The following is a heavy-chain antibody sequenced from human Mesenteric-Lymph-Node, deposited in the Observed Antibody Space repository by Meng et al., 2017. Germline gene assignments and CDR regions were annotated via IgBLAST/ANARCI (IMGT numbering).Heavy chain of an antibody. CDR1: GGSISSSHW. V-gene: IGHV4-4*02. J-gene: IGHJ1*01. Sequence: GQLRGSGPGLVKPSGTLSLTCAVSGGSISSSHWWSWVRQPPGKGLEWIGEIYHSGSSNYNPSLKNRVTISADKSKNHFSLKLSSVTAADTAVYYCARTFSSGWSLFQHWGQGTLVTVSS. CDR3: ARTFSSGWSLFQH. CDR2: IYHSGSS. D-gene: IGHD6-19*01.